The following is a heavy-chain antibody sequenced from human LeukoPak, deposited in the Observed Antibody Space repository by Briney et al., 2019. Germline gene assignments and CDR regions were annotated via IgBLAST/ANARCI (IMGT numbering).Heavy chain of an antibody. CDR3: ARSSKAESTRYSSGWYSGPPYYYGMDV. CDR2: IKQDGGEK. D-gene: IGHD6-19*01. J-gene: IGHJ6*02. V-gene: IGHV3-7*05. Sequence: GGSLRLSCAASGFTFSSYWMSWVRQAPGKGPEWVANIKQDGGEKYYVDSVKGRFTISRDKAKNSLYLQMNSLRAEDTAVYYCARSSKAESTRYSSGWYSGPPYYYGMDVWGQGTTVTVSS. CDR1: GFTFSSYW.